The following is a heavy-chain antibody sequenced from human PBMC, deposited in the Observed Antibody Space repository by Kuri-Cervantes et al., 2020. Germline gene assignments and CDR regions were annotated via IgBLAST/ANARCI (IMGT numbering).Heavy chain of an antibody. CDR2: IIPIFGTA. V-gene: IGHV1-69*06. Sequence: SVKVSCKASGGTFSSYAISWVRQAPGQGLEWMGGIIPIFGTANYAQKFQGRVTMTEDTSTDTAYMELSSLRSEDTAVYYCATSLAVAGYDAFDIWGQGTMVTVSS. CDR1: GGTFSSYA. D-gene: IGHD6-19*01. CDR3: ATSLAVAGYDAFDI. J-gene: IGHJ3*02.